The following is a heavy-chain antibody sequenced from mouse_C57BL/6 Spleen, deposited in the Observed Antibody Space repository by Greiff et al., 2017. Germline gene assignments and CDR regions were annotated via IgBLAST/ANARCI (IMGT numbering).Heavy chain of an antibody. D-gene: IGHD1-1*01. Sequence: EVKLQESGPGLVKPSQSLSLTCSVTGYSITSGYYWNWIRQFPGNKLEWMGYISYDGSNNYNPSLKNRISITRDTSKNQFFLKLNSVTTEDTATYYCARHYGDAMDYWGQGTSVTVSS. CDR2: ISYDGSN. V-gene: IGHV3-6*01. CDR1: GYSITSGYY. J-gene: IGHJ4*01. CDR3: ARHYGDAMDY.